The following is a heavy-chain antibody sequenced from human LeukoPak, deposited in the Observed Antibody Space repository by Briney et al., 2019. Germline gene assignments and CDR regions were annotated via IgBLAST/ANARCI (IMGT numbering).Heavy chain of an antibody. D-gene: IGHD3-10*01. CDR3: ARGRGRSDC. CDR1: GGSFRGYY. J-gene: IGHJ4*02. CDR2: INHSGST. V-gene: IGHV4-34*01. Sequence: SDTLSLTCAVYGGSFRGYYWCWIPHPPGKGLESIGEINHSGSTNYNPSLKSRVTISVDTSKNQFSLKLSSVTAADTAVYYCARGRGRSDCWGQGTLVTVSS.